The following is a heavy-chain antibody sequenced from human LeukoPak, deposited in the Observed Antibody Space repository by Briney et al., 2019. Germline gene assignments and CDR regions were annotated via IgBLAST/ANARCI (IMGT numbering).Heavy chain of an antibody. CDR2: ISSSGSTI. D-gene: IGHD3-22*01. J-gene: IGHJ3*02. CDR3: APFYYYNSSGYYNRDAFDI. CDR1: GFTFSSYE. V-gene: IGHV3-48*03. Sequence: PGGSLRLSCAASGFTFSSYEMNWVRQAPGKGLEWVSYISSSGSTIYYADSVKGRFTISRDNAKNSLYLQMNSLRAEDTAVYYYAPFYYYNSSGYYNRDAFDIWGQGTMVTVSS.